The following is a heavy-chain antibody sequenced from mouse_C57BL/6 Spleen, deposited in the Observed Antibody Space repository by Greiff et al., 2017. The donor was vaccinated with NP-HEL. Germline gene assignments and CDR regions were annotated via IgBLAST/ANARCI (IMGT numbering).Heavy chain of an antibody. D-gene: IGHD3-2*02. CDR3: ARDDSSGYPYYFDY. V-gene: IGHV3-6*01. CDR2: ISYDGSN. J-gene: IGHJ2*01. Sequence: ESGPGLVKPSQSLSLTCSVTGYSITSGYYWNWIRQFPGNKLEWMGYISYDGSNNYNPSLKNRISITRDTSKNQFFLKLNSVTTEDTATYYCARDDSSGYPYYFDYWGQGTTLTVSS. CDR1: GYSITSGYY.